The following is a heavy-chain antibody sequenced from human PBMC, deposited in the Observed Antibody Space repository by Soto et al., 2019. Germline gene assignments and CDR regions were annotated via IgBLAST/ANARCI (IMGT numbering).Heavy chain of an antibody. J-gene: IGHJ4*02. D-gene: IGHD6-19*01. CDR3: AKGKSSGWYMYYFDY. Sequence: GGSLRLSCAASGFTFSSYAMSWVRQAPGKGLEWVSAISGSGGSTYYADSVKGRFTISRDNSKNTLYLQMNSLRAEDTAVYYCAKGKSSGWYMYYFDYWGQGTLVTVSS. V-gene: IGHV3-23*01. CDR2: ISGSGGST. CDR1: GFTFSSYA.